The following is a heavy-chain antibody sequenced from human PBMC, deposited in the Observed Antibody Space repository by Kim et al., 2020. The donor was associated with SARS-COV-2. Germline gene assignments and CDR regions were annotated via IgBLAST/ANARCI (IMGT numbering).Heavy chain of an antibody. V-gene: IGHV3-30*01. D-gene: IGHD2-21*02. J-gene: IGHJ4*02. CDR3: ARERGGDCYYVFDY. Sequence: ADSVKGRFTISRDNSKNTLYLQMNSLRAEDTAVYYCARERGGDCYYVFDYWGQGTLVTVSS.